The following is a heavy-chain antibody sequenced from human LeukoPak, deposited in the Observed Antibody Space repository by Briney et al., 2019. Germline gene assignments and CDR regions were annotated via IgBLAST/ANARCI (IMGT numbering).Heavy chain of an antibody. Sequence: SETLSLTCTVSGGSVNSGSYYWNWIRQPPGEGLEWIGYIYYSGSTNYNPSLKSRVTISVDTSKNQFSLKLSSVTAADTAVYYCARAAYSGSYHSDYWGQGTLVTVSS. CDR1: GGSVNSGSYY. V-gene: IGHV4-61*01. CDR2: IYYSGST. J-gene: IGHJ4*02. CDR3: ARAAYSGSYHSDY. D-gene: IGHD1-26*01.